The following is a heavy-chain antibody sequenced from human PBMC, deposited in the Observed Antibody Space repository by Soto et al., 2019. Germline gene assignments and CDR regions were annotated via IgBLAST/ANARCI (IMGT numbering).Heavy chain of an antibody. J-gene: IGHJ2*01. Sequence: QVQVVQSGAEVKKPGASVRLSCKTSGYSFTSCAIHWVRLAPGQRFEWMGWINTDSGNTKYSQKFQGRVTITRDTAASTTYMEVTSLTFEDTATYYCVRDPAVDSYLDLWGRGTLVTVSS. CDR1: GYSFTSCA. V-gene: IGHV1-3*04. D-gene: IGHD6-19*01. CDR3: VRDPAVDSYLDL. CDR2: INTDSGNT.